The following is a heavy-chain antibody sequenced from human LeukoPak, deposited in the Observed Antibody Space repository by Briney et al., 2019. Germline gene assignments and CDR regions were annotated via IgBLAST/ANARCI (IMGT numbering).Heavy chain of an antibody. J-gene: IGHJ3*01. CDR3: ARWGDGDVFDL. V-gene: IGHV5-51*01. CDR2: ISPDGSDT. Sequence: GESLKISCKGSGYSFTNYWIGWVRQMPGKGLEWMGIISPDGSDTRYSPSFQGQVTISADKSITTAYLQWSSLKASDTAMYYCARWGDGDVFDLWGQGTMVTVSS. CDR1: GYSFTNYW. D-gene: IGHD2-21*02.